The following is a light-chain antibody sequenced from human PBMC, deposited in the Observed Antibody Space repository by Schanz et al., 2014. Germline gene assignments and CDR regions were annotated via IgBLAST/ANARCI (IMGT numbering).Light chain of an antibody. CDR2: DVS. J-gene: IGLJ3*02. CDR1: SSDVGGYKY. V-gene: IGLV2-14*03. CDR3: SSYAKSDTFV. Sequence: SALTQPASVSGSPGQSITISCTGTSSDVGGYKYVSWFQQHPGKVPKLVIYDVSNRPSGVPDRFSGFKSDNTASLTVSGLQAEDEADYYCSSYAKSDTFVFGGGTKLTVL.